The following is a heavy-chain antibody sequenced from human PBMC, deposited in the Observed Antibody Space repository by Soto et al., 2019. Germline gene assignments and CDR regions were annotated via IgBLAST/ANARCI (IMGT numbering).Heavy chain of an antibody. V-gene: IGHV1-69*13. CDR3: ARDLSVGYSGSYGPEIDY. D-gene: IGHD1-26*01. J-gene: IGHJ4*02. Sequence: GASVKVSCKASGGTFSSYAISWVRQAPGQGLEWMGGIIPIFGTANYAQKFQGRVTITADESTSTAYMELSSLRSEDTAVYYCARDLSVGYSGSYGPEIDYWGQGTLVTVSS. CDR2: IIPIFGTA. CDR1: GGTFSSYA.